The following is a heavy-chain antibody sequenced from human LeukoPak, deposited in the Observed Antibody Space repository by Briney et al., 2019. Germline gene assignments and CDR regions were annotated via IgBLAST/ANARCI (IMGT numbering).Heavy chain of an antibody. CDR2: ISSSGSTI. Sequence: GGSLRLSCAASGFTFSDYYMSWIRQAPGKGLEWVSYISSSGSTIYYADSVKGRFTISRDNTKNSLFLQMNSLRVEDTAFYFCVKDRSSTPPYYFDYWGQGTLVTVSS. D-gene: IGHD2-2*01. CDR1: GFTFSDYY. V-gene: IGHV3-11*01. CDR3: VKDRSSTPPYYFDY. J-gene: IGHJ4*02.